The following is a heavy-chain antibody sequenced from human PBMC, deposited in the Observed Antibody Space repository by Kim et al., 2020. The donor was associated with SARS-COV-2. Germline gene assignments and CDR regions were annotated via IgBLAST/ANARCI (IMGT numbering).Heavy chain of an antibody. V-gene: IGHV4-59*13. Sequence: SETLSLTCTVSGGSISSYYWSWIRQPPGKGLEWIGYIYYSGSTNYNPSLKSRVTISVDTSKNQFSLKLSSVTAADTAVYYCARESGWFDPWGQGTLVTVSS. J-gene: IGHJ5*02. CDR1: GGSISSYY. CDR3: ARESGWFDP. CDR2: IYYSGST.